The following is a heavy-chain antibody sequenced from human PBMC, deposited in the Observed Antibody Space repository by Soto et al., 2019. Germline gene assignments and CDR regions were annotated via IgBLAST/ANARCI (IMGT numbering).Heavy chain of an antibody. J-gene: IGHJ4*02. Sequence: EVQLVESGGGLVQPGRSLRLSCAASGFTFDDYAMHWVRQAPGKGLEWVSYISSRSRTIYYTDSVKGRFTISRDNDKNSLYLQMSSLRDEDTALYYCTRDGGGGDRSDYWGQGTLVTVSS. CDR2: ISSRSRTI. D-gene: IGHD2-21*02. CDR3: TRDGGGGDRSDY. V-gene: IGHV3-48*02. CDR1: GFTFDDYA.